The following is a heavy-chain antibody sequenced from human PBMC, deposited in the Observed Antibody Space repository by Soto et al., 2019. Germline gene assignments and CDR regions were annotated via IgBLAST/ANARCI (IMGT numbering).Heavy chain of an antibody. Sequence: GGSLRLSCAASGFTFSSYSMNWVRQAPGKGLEWVSSISSSSSYIYYADSVKGRFTISRDNAKNSLHLQMNSLRAEDTAVYYCARGFWSGYYLFDYWGQGTLVTVSS. V-gene: IGHV3-21*01. D-gene: IGHD3-3*01. J-gene: IGHJ4*02. CDR1: GFTFSSYS. CDR2: ISSSSSYI. CDR3: ARGFWSGYYLFDY.